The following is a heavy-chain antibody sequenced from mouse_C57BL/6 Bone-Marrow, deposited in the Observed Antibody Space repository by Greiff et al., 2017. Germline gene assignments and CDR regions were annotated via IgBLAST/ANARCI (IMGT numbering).Heavy chain of an antibody. CDR3: ARTYPGYYAMDY. V-gene: IGHV1-82*01. CDR2: IYPGDGDT. D-gene: IGHD5-1*01. Sequence: VQLQQSGPELVKPGASVKISCKASGYAFSSSWMNWVKQRPGKGLEWIGRIYPGDGDTNYNGKFKGKATLTADKSSSTASMQLSSLTSEDSAVYFCARTYPGYYAMDYWGQGTSVTVSS. J-gene: IGHJ4*01. CDR1: GYAFSSSW.